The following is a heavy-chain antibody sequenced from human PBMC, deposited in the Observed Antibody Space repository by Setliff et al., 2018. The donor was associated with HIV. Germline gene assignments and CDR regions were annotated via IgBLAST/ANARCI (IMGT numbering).Heavy chain of an antibody. D-gene: IGHD2-2*01. V-gene: IGHV3-23*01. CDR1: EFTFNIYA. J-gene: IGHJ6*03. CDR2: ISGSGATT. CDR3: ARDQEHIIVVSATGNMPGYLHYYYMDV. Sequence: GRSLRLSCAASEFTFNIYAMSWVRQAPGKGLEWVSGISGSGATTNYADSVKGRFTISRDNANNLLYLQMNSLRAEDTAVYYCARDQEHIIVVSATGNMPGYLHYYYMDVWGKGSTVTVSS.